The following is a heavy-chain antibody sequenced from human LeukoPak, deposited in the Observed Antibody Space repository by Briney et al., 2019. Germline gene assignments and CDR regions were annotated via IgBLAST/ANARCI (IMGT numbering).Heavy chain of an antibody. CDR3: AKGGSGVPAAPDP. CDR1: RFTFSNYD. V-gene: IGHV3-33*06. Sequence: GGSLRLSCAASRFTFSNYDIHWVRQAPGKGLEWVAVIWYDGSKKYYADSVKGRFTISRDSSKHTLYLQMNSLRAEDTAVYYCAKGGSGVPAAPDPWGQGTLVTVSS. CDR2: IWYDGSKK. D-gene: IGHD2-2*01. J-gene: IGHJ5*02.